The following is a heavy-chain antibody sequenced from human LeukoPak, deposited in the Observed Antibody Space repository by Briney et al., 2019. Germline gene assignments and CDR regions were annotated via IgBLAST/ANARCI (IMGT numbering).Heavy chain of an antibody. D-gene: IGHD3-3*01. J-gene: IGHJ4*02. V-gene: IGHV4-59*12. CDR2: IYYSGST. CDR1: GGSISSYY. CDR3: ARSFMEGFDY. Sequence: PSETLSLTCTVSGGSISSYYWSWIRQPPGKGLEWIGYIYYSGSTNYNPSLKSRATMSVDTSKNQFSLKLSSVTAADTAVYYCARSFMEGFDYWGQGTLVTVSS.